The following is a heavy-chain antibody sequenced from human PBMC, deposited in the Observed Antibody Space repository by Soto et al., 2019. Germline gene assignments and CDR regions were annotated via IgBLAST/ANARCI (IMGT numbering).Heavy chain of an antibody. D-gene: IGHD3-16*01. V-gene: IGHV3-74*01. CDR2: INPDGGRT. CDR3: ARVKLGSYDWFDP. Sequence: EVQLVESGGGLVQPGGSLRLSCAASGFTFSNYWMHWVRQGPGKGLMWVSRINPDGGRTTYADSVKGRFAIFRDNARNTLYRQMDSLRAEDTGIYYCARVKLGSYDWFDPWGQGTLVSVSS. CDR1: GFTFSNYW. J-gene: IGHJ5*02.